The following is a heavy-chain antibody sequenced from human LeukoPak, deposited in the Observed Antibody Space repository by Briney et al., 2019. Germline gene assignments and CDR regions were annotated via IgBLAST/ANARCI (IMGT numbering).Heavy chain of an antibody. D-gene: IGHD2/OR15-2a*01. CDR2: IFYSGRT. J-gene: IGHJ3*02. V-gene: IGHV4-59*12. CDR1: GGSMTSDH. CDR3: ARKNDFEI. Sequence: PSETLSLTCTVSGGSMTSDHWNWIRQPPGKGLEWIGCIFYSGRTYYNPSLKSRVSISVDMSKNQFSLRLTSVTAAATAVCYCARKNDFEIWGQGTLVTVSS.